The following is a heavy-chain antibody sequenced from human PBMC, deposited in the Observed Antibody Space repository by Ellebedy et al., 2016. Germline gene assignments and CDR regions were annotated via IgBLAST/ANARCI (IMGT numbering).Heavy chain of an antibody. CDR3: AREYYYGSGSYRRSSWFDP. CDR2: ISYDGSNK. V-gene: IGHV3-30-3*01. Sequence: GGSLRLSCAASGFTFSSYAMHWVRQAPGKGLEWVAVISYDGSNKYYADSVKGRFTISRDNSKNTLYLQMNSLRAEDTAVYYCAREYYYGSGSYRRSSWFDPWGQGTLVTVSS. J-gene: IGHJ5*02. D-gene: IGHD3-10*01. CDR1: GFTFSSYA.